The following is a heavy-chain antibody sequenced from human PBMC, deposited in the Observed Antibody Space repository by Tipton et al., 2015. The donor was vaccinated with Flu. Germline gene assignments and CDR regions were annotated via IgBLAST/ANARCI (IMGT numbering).Heavy chain of an antibody. V-gene: IGHV4-38-2*02. D-gene: IGHD5-24*01. CDR1: GYSISSGFY. CDR3: ARGDGYNLDY. Sequence: TLSLTCTVSGYSISSGFYWGWIRQPPGKGLEWIGNIYHSGSTFYNPSLKSRVTISVDTPKNQFSLKLSSATAADTAMYYCARGDGYNLDYWGQGTLVTVSS. J-gene: IGHJ4*02. CDR2: IYHSGST.